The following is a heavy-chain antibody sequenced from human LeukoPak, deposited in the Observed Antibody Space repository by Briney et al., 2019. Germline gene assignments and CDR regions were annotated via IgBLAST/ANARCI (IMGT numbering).Heavy chain of an antibody. CDR2: IIPIFGTA. V-gene: IGHV1-69*13. J-gene: IGHJ4*02. D-gene: IGHD3-16*02. CDR3: ASTAVGRLGELSLLYD. CDR1: GGTFSSYA. Sequence: ASVTVSCKASGGTFSSYAISWVRQAPGQGLEWMGGIIPIFGTANYAQKFQGRVTITADESTSTAYMELSSLRSEDTAVYYCASTAVGRLGELSLLYDWGQGTLVTVSS.